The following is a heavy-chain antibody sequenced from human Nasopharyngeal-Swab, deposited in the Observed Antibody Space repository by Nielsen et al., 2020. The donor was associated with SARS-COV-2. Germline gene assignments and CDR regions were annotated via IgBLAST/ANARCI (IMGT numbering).Heavy chain of an antibody. J-gene: IGHJ6*02. V-gene: IGHV3-30*18. CDR3: AKDLAKTVASATPYYYGMDV. CDR2: ISYDGNNK. Sequence: WIRQPPGKGLEWVSVISYDGNNKYYADSVKGRFTISRDTSKNTLYLQMDSLRAEDTAMYYCAKDLAKTVASATPYYYGMDVWGQGTTVTASS. D-gene: IGHD5-12*01.